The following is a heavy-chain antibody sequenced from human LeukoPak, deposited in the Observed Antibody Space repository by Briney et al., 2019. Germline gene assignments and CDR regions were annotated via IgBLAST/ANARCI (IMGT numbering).Heavy chain of an antibody. V-gene: IGHV3-30*18. D-gene: IGHD1-26*01. J-gene: IGHJ4*02. CDR2: ISYDGSNK. CDR1: GFTFSSYG. Sequence: AGGSLRLSCAASGFTFSSYGMHWVRQAPGKGLEWVAVISYDGSNKYYADSVKGRFTISRDNSKNTLYLQMNSLRAEDTAVYYCAKEGKWELGIDYWGQGTLVTVSS. CDR3: AKEGKWELGIDY.